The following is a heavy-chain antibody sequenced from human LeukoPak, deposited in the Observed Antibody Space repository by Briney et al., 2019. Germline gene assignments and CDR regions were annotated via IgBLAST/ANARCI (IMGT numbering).Heavy chain of an antibody. D-gene: IGHD1-26*01. CDR3: ARDLKGASGRALDY. Sequence: GGSLRLSCAASGFTFSSYSMNWVPQAPGTGQEWVSSISSSSRYIYYADSMKGRFTISRDNAKNSLYLQMNSLRAEDTAVYYCARDLKGASGRALDYWGQGTLVTVSS. J-gene: IGHJ4*02. CDR2: ISSSSRYI. CDR1: GFTFSSYS. V-gene: IGHV3-21*01.